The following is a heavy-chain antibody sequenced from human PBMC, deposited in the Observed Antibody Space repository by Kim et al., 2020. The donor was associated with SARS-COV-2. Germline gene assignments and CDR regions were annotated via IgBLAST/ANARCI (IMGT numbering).Heavy chain of an antibody. Sequence: GGSLRLSCAASGFTFSSYGMHWVRQAPGKGLEWVAVISYDGSNKYYADSVKGRFTISRDYSKNTLYLQMNSLRAEDTAVYYCAKGPYYDFWSGYLSSGGFHYWGQGTLVTVSS. V-gene: IGHV3-30*18. CDR1: GFTFSSYG. CDR3: AKGPYYDFWSGYLSSGGFHY. CDR2: ISYDGSNK. J-gene: IGHJ4*02. D-gene: IGHD3-3*01.